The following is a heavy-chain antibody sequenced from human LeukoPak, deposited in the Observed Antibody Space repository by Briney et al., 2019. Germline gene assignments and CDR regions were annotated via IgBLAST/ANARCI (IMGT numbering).Heavy chain of an antibody. D-gene: IGHD3-22*01. V-gene: IGHV4-59*12. CDR3: ARRGNSGYWHWFDP. CDR2: IYHSGST. CDR1: GGSISSYY. J-gene: IGHJ5*02. Sequence: SETLSLTCTVSGGSISSYYWSWIRQPPGKGLEWIGYIYHSGSTNYNPSLKSRVTISVDTSKNQFSLNLSSVTAADTALYYCARRGNSGYWHWFDPWGQGTLVTVSS.